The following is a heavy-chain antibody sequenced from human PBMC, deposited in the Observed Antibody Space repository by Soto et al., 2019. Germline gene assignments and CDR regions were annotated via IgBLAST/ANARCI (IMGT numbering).Heavy chain of an antibody. CDR1: GFTVISNY. V-gene: IGHV3-53*01. CDR2: IYSGGST. CDR3: ARVAGTPTTVTFYYYGMDV. D-gene: IGHD4-17*01. Sequence: WGSLRLSCAASGFTVISNYIIFFRHSPCKWLEWVSVIYSGGSTYYADSVRGRFTISRDNSKNTLYLQMNSLRAEDTAVYYCARVAGTPTTVTFYYYGMDVWGQGTTVTVSS. J-gene: IGHJ6*02.